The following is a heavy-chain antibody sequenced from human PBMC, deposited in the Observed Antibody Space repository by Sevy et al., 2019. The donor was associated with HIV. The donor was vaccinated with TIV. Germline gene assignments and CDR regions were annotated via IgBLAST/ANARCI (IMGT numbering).Heavy chain of an antibody. D-gene: IGHD4-17*01. J-gene: IGHJ4*02. CDR2: IYYDGNNK. CDR1: GFTFNSYG. CDR3: ARDSNEYGDYRLSYYFDY. Sequence: GGSLRLSCAASGFTFNSYGMHWVRQAPIKGLEWVASIYYDGNNKYYADSVKGRFTISRDESKNTLSLQMNSLRAEDTAVYYCARDSNEYGDYRLSYYFDYWGQGALVTVSS. V-gene: IGHV3-33*01.